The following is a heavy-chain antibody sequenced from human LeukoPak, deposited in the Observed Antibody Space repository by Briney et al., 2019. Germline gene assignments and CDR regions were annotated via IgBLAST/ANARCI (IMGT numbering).Heavy chain of an antibody. CDR2: ISGSGGST. Sequence: TGGSLRLSCAASGFTFSSYVMSWVRQAPGKGLEWVSAISGSGGSTYYADSVKGRFTISRDNSKNTLYLQMNSLRAEDTAVYYCAKDPDYYDSSGYYPAWYFDYWGQGTLVTVSS. CDR1: GFTFSSYV. D-gene: IGHD3-22*01. J-gene: IGHJ4*02. V-gene: IGHV3-23*01. CDR3: AKDPDYYDSSGYYPAWYFDY.